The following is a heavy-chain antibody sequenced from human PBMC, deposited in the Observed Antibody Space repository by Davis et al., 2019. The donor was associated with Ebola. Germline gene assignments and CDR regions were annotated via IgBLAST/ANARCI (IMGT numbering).Heavy chain of an antibody. CDR2: INHSGST. CDR3: ARSSGYSYGYYFDY. CDR1: GGSFSAFY. D-gene: IGHD5-18*01. Sequence: SETLSLTCSVNGGSFSAFYWSWIRQSPEKGLEWIGEINHSGSTNYNPSLKSRVTISVDKSRNQFSLKLSSVTAADTAVYYCARSSGYSYGYYFDYWGQGTLVTVSS. V-gene: IGHV4-34*01. J-gene: IGHJ4*02.